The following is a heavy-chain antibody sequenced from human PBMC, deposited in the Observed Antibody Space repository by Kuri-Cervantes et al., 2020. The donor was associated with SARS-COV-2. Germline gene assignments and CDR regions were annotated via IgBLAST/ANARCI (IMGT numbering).Heavy chain of an antibody. J-gene: IGHJ3*02. CDR1: GITFSSYW. D-gene: IGHD3-3*01. CDR3: ARRLEYDFWSGPLDAFDI. V-gene: IGHV3-48*03. Sequence: GGSLRLSCAGSGITFSSYWMNWVRQAPGKGLEWVSYISSSGSTIYYADSVKGRFTISRDNAKNSLYLQMNSLRAEDTAVYYCARRLEYDFWSGPLDAFDIWGQGTMVTVSS. CDR2: ISSSGSTI.